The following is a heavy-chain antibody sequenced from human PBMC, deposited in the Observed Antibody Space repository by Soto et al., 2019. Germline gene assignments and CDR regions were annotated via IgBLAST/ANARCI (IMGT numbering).Heavy chain of an antibody. CDR1: GFTFSSYA. J-gene: IGHJ4*02. CDR3: AKSPELYIAVAAPDY. Sequence: EVQLLESGGGLVQPGGSLRLSCAASGFTFSSYAMSWVRQAPGKGLEWVSASSGSGGSTYYADSVKGRFTISRDNSKNTLYLQMHSLRAEDTAVYYCAKSPELYIAVAAPDYWGQGTLVTVSS. D-gene: IGHD6-19*01. CDR2: SSGSGGST. V-gene: IGHV3-23*01.